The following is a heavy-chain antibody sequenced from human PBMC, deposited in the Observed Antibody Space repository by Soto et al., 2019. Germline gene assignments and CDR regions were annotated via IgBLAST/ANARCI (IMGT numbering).Heavy chain of an antibody. J-gene: IGHJ4*02. V-gene: IGHV3-33*01. CDR2: IGYDGSTR. D-gene: IGHD1-1*01. CDR1: GFSFSNHD. CDR3: ARAQLRTKLLLFDY. Sequence: QVQLVESGGGVVQPGRSLRLSCVASGFSFSNHDMDWVRQAPGKEPEWVASIGYDGSTRYYADSVKGRFTISRDNYKNTLYLQMKSLRADDTAVYYCARAQLRTKLLLFDYWGQGTLVTVSS.